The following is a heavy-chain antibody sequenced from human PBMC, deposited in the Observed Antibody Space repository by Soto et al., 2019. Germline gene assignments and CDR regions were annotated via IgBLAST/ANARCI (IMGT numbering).Heavy chain of an antibody. D-gene: IGHD4-17*01. Sequence: HPGGSLRLSCAASGFTFSGSGMHWVRQASGKGLEWVGRIRSKANSYATTYAASVKGRFTVSRDDSKNMAYLQMNSLKIEDTAVYYCSSITVGNYGMDVWGQGTTVTVSS. CDR3: SSITVGNYGMDV. CDR2: IRSKANSYAT. J-gene: IGHJ6*02. V-gene: IGHV3-73*01. CDR1: GFTFSGSG.